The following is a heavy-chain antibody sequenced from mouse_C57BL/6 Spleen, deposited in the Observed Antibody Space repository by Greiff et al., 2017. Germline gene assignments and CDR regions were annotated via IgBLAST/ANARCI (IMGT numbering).Heavy chain of an antibody. Sequence: EVKLLESGGGLVQPGGSLSLSCAASGFTFTDYYMSWVRQPPGKALEWLGFIRNKANGYTPEYSASVKGRFTISRDESQSILYLQRNALRAEGRATYDCAGLYLYYGSHPSYWGQGTLVTVSA. CDR1: GFTFTDYY. V-gene: IGHV7-3*01. CDR2: IRNKANGYTP. J-gene: IGHJ3*01. D-gene: IGHD1-1*01. CDR3: AGLYLYYGSHPSY.